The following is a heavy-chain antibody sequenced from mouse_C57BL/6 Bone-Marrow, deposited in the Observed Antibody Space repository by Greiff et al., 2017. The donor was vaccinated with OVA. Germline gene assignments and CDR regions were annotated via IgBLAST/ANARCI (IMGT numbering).Heavy chain of an antibody. Sequence: DVKLQESGGGLVQPGGSLKLSCAASGFTFSDYYMYWVRQTPEKRLEWVAYISNGGGSTYYPDTVKGRFTISRDNAKNTLYLQMSRLKSEDTAMYYCARHANWAYDFDYWGQGTTLTVSS. CDR3: ARHANWAYDFDY. D-gene: IGHD4-1*01. CDR2: ISNGGGST. V-gene: IGHV5-12*01. J-gene: IGHJ2*01. CDR1: GFTFSDYY.